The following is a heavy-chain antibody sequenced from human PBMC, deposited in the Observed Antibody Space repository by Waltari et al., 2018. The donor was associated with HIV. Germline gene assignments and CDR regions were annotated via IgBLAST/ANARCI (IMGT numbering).Heavy chain of an antibody. V-gene: IGHV3-7*01. J-gene: IGHJ6*02. CDR2: IKDDGSEK. Sequence: EVQLMESGGGLVQSGGSLSLSCAASGFTFTNYWMSWVRQPPGKGLEWVAYIKDDGSEKYYMGSVKGRFTISRDNAKNSMFLQMNSLRAEDTAVYYCARIGTFPHNYAIDFWGQGTTVTVSS. CDR3: ARIGTFPHNYAIDF. CDR1: GFTFTNYW. D-gene: IGHD1-26*01.